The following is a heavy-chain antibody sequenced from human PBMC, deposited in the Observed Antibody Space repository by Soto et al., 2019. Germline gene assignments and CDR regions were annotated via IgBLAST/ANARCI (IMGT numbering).Heavy chain of an antibody. CDR1: GGSISSGTYY. CDR2: IFYDGTT. V-gene: IGHV4-39*07. J-gene: IGHJ4*02. Sequence: SETLSLTCTVSGGSISSGTYYWGWIRQPPGRGLECIGSIFYDGTTYSNPSLKSRVTISVDTSKNQFSLKLSSVTAADTAVYYCARRYGYSFDYWGQGTLVTVSS. D-gene: IGHD1-1*01. CDR3: ARRYGYSFDY.